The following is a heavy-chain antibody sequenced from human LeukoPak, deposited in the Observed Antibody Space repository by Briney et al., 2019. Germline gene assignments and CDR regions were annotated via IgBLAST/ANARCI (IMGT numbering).Heavy chain of an antibody. CDR2: FYNSGRS. D-gene: IGHD3-10*01. CDR1: DDSISDYY. CDR3: TRAGSYYTSGNYLGY. Sequence: SETLSLTCTLSDDSISDYYRGWIRQPPGKGLEWIGYFYNSGRSTYNPSLKSRVTISADTSKNHFSLKLNSVTTADTAVYYCTRAGSYYTSGNYLGYWGQGTLVTVSS. J-gene: IGHJ4*02. V-gene: IGHV4-59*01.